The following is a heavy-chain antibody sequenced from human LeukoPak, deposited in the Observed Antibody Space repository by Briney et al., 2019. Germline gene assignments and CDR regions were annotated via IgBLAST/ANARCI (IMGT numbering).Heavy chain of an antibody. D-gene: IGHD2-15*01. CDR1: GGSISSYF. CDR2: IYYSGTT. CDR3: AREPRSPGGRGRPFDF. J-gene: IGHJ4*02. V-gene: IGHV4-59*01. Sequence: PSETLSLTCTVSGGSISSYFWSWIRQPPGKGLEWIGYIYYSGTTNYNPSLKSRVTISVDTSKNQFSPRLSSVTAADTAVYYCAREPRSPGGRGRPFDFWGQGTLVTVSS.